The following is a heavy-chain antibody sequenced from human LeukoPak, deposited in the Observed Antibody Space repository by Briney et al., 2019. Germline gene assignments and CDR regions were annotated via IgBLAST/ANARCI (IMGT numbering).Heavy chain of an antibody. J-gene: IGHJ6*02. Sequence: SETLSLTCTVSGGSISSGGYYWSWIRQHPGKGLEWIGYIYYSGSTYYNPSLKSRVTISVDTSKNQFSLKLSSVTAEDTAVYYCASEGALDYSTYYYGMDVWGQGTTVTVSS. CDR2: IYYSGST. V-gene: IGHV4-31*03. D-gene: IGHD4-11*01. CDR1: GGSISSGGYY. CDR3: ASEGALDYSTYYYGMDV.